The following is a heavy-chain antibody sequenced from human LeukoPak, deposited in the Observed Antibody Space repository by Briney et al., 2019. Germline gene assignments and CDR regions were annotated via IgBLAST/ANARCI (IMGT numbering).Heavy chain of an antibody. J-gene: IGHJ6*02. CDR3: ARDLPLVAAYYYYGMDV. CDR1: GGSISSGGYS. Sequence: SQTLSLTCAVSGGSISSGGYSWSWIRQPPGKGLEWIGYIYHSGSTYYNPSLKSRVTISVDRSKNQFSLKLSSVTAADTAVYYCARDLPLVAAYYYYGMDVWGQGTTVTVSS. CDR2: IYHSGST. D-gene: IGHD2-15*01. V-gene: IGHV4-30-2*01.